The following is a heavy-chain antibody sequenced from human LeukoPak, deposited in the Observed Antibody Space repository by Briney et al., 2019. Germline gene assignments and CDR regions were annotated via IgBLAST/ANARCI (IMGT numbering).Heavy chain of an antibody. D-gene: IGHD5/OR15-5a*01. V-gene: IGHV3-74*01. J-gene: IGHJ5*02. CDR3: ARDSVGWFAP. CDR2: ISNDGSTT. CDR1: GFTFSRYW. Sequence: GGSLRLSCAASGFTFSRYWMHWVRQGTGKGLVWVSRISNDGSTTNYADSVKGRFTISRDNAKNTLYLQMNSLRAEDTAVYYCARDSVGWFAPWGQGTLVTVPS.